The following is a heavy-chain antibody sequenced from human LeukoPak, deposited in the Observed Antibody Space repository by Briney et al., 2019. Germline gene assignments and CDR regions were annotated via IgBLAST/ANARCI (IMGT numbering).Heavy chain of an antibody. CDR1: GYTFTGYY. J-gene: IGHJ4*02. CDR3: ARARSTSPYSDD. CDR2: INPNSGGT. D-gene: IGHD2-2*01. V-gene: IGHV1-2*02. Sequence: ASVKVSCTASGYTFTGYYMHWVRQAPGQGLEWMGWINPNSGGTNYAQKIQGRVTMTRDTSISTAYMELSRLRSDDTAVYYCARARSTSPYSDDWGQGTPVTVS.